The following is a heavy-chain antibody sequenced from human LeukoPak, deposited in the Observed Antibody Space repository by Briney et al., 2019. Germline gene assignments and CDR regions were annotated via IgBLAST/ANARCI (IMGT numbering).Heavy chain of an antibody. CDR1: GGSISSSSEY. D-gene: IGHD1-1*01. V-gene: IGHV4-39*01. CDR3: ARRAYSAAYWKHFDY. J-gene: IGHJ4*02. Sequence: SETLSLTCTVSGGSISSSSEYWGWIRQAPGKGLEGIGSIYYHENTYYNSSLKSRVTISVDTSKTQFSLKLNSVTAADTAVHFCARRAYSAAYWKHFDYWGQGTLVTVSS. CDR2: IYYHENT.